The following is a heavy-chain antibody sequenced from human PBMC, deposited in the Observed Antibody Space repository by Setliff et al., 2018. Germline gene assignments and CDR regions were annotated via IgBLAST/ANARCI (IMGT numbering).Heavy chain of an antibody. V-gene: IGHV1-18*01. D-gene: IGHD2-2*01. CDR1: GYTFTNFG. Sequence: AASVKVSCKASGYTFTNFGFHWLRQAPGQGLEWMAMIITSTGKTSYAQKFQGRVTVTTDTYTGIGYMELRSLRSDDTAMYFCARFGGSCSSSSCYASDLWGQGTMVTVSS. CDR2: IITSTGKT. J-gene: IGHJ3*01. CDR3: ARFGGSCSSSSCYASDL.